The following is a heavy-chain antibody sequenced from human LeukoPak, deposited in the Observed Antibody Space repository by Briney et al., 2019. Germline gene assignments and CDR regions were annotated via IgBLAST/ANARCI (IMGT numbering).Heavy chain of an antibody. Sequence: GGSLRLSCAASGFTFRTYALSWVRQAPGKGLQWVSSVSATGRGTYYADSVKGRFTISRDNSNNTMYLQMNSLRGEDTAVYYCSKMAGPCSGGICSDWYYDLWGRGTLVTVSS. CDR2: VSATGRGT. J-gene: IGHJ2*01. V-gene: IGHV3-23*01. CDR1: GFTFRTYA. D-gene: IGHD2-15*01. CDR3: SKMAGPCSGGICSDWYYDL.